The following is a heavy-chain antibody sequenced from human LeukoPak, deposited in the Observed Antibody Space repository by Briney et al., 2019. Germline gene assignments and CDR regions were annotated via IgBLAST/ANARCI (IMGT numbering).Heavy chain of an antibody. V-gene: IGHV3-30*02. CDR1: GFTFSSDG. J-gene: IGHJ4*02. CDR2: RRYDGSNK. D-gene: IGHD3-22*01. Sequence: GGSLRLSCAASGFTFSSDGMHWVRHAPGKGLEWVAFRRYDGSNKYYADSVKGRFTISRDNSKNTLYLQMNRLRAEDTAVYYCAKGQSYYYDSSGYAHFDYWGQGTLVTVSS. CDR3: AKGQSYYYDSSGYAHFDY.